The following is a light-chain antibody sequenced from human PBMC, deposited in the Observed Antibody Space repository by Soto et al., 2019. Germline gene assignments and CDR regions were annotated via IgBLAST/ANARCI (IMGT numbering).Light chain of an antibody. CDR2: AAS. CDR3: QQSYSTPLT. V-gene: IGKV1-39*01. Sequence: DIQMTQSPSSLSASVGDRVTITCRASQSISNYLNWYQQKPEKAPKLLIYAASSLQSGVPSRFSSSGSGTDFYLTNSSLQPEDFATYYCQQSYSTPLTFGGGNKVEIK. CDR1: QSISNY. J-gene: IGKJ4*01.